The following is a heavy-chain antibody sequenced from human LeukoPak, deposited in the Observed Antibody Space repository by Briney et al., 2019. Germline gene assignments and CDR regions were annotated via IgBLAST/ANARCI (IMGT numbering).Heavy chain of an antibody. CDR3: ARLGSFDRVYYYCGMDV. CDR2: ISAYNGNT. Sequence: ASVKISCKASGYTFTSYGISWVRQAPGQGLEWMGWISAYNGNTNYAQKLQGRVTMTTDTSTSTAYMELRSLRSDDTAVYYCARLGSFDRVYYYCGMDVWGQGTTVTVSS. V-gene: IGHV1-18*01. CDR1: GYTFTSYG. D-gene: IGHD6-13*01. J-gene: IGHJ6*02.